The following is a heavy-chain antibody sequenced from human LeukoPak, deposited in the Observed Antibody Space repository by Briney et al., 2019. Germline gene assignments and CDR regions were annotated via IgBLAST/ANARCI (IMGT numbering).Heavy chain of an antibody. D-gene: IGHD1-26*01. J-gene: IGHJ6*03. CDR1: GYTFTSYG. CDR3: ARGRREQPPGYYYYMDV. CDR2: ISAYNGNT. Sequence: ASVKVSCKASGYTFTSYGISWVRQAPGQGLEWMGWISAYNGNTNYAQKLQGRVTMTTDTSTSTAYMELRSLRSDDTAVYYCARGRREQPPGYYYYMDVWGKGTTVTVSS. V-gene: IGHV1-18*01.